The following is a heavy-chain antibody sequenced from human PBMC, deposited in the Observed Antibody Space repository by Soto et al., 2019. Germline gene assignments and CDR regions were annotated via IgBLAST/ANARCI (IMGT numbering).Heavy chain of an antibody. D-gene: IGHD2-8*01. CDR1: GFTFSNAW. CDR3: TTDVWTRLRGDF. J-gene: IGHJ4*02. V-gene: IGHV3-15*07. Sequence: EVQLVESGGGLVKPGGSLRLACAASGFTFSNAWMNWVRQAPGKGLEWVGQIKNKLDGETTDYAAPVKGRFTISRDDLKNTLYLQMNSLRTDDTAVYYCTTDVWTRLRGDFWGQGSLVTVSS. CDR2: IKNKLDGETT.